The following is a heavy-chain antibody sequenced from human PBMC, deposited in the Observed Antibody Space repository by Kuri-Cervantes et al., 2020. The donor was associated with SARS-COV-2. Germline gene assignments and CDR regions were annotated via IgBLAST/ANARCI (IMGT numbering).Heavy chain of an antibody. Sequence: GSLRLSCAVYGGSFSGYYWSWIRQPPGKGLEWIGEINHSGSTNYNPSLKSRVTISVDTSKNQFSLKLSSVTAADTAVYYCVKEGELWYSSSWYPSGDYHYYGMDVWGQGTTVTVSS. J-gene: IGHJ6*02. CDR2: INHSGST. V-gene: IGHV4-34*01. CDR3: VKEGELWYSSSWYPSGDYHYYGMDV. CDR1: GGSFSGYY. D-gene: IGHD6-13*01.